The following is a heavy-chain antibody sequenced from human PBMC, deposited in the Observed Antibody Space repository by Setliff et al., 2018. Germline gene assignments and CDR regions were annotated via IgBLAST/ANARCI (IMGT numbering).Heavy chain of an antibody. D-gene: IGHD1-1*01. V-gene: IGHV3-23*01. J-gene: IGHJ5*02. CDR2: MSGSGGSI. CDR3: AKPTQGQLALGA. CDR1: GFRFSDLY. Sequence: PGGSLRLSCAASGFRFSDLYMTWVRQAPGKGLEWVSAMSGSGGSINYADSVKGRFTISRDNSKNTLYLQMDSLRDDDTAVYYCAKPTQGQLALGAWGQGTLVTVSS.